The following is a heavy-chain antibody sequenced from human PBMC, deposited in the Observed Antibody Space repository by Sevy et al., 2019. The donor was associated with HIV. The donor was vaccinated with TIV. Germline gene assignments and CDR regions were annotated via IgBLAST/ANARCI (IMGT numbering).Heavy chain of an antibody. J-gene: IGHJ6*02. V-gene: IGHV1-8*01. D-gene: IGHD2-2*02. CDR2: MYPNSGNT. CDR3: ARGRKIVVPAAIRSYYYGMDV. CDR1: GYTFTSYD. Sequence: ASVKVSCKASGYTFTSYDINWVRQATGQGLEWMGWMYPNSGNTGYAQKFQGRVTMTRNTSISTAYMELSSLRSEDTAVYYCARGRKIVVPAAIRSYYYGMDVWGQGTTVTVSS.